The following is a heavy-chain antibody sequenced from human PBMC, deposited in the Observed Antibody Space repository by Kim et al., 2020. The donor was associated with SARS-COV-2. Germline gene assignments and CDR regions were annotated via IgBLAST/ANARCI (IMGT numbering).Heavy chain of an antibody. V-gene: IGHV1-46*01. CDR1: GYTFTTYY. CDR3: ARGGKDTSMLRYYDGIDV. D-gene: IGHD5-18*01. CDR2: INPSGGST. Sequence: ASVKVSCKASGYTFTTYYMHWVRQAPGQGLEWMGIINPSGGSTSYAQKFQGRVSITRDTSTSTVYMELSSLRSEDTAVYYCARGGKDTSMLRYYDGIDVWGQGPTVTVPS. J-gene: IGHJ6*02.